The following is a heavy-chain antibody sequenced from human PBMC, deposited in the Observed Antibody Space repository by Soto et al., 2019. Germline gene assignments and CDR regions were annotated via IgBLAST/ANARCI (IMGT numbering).Heavy chain of an antibody. V-gene: IGHV5-10-1*01. CDR3: ARRLRGIAAAGTDY. D-gene: IGHD6-13*01. CDR1: GYTFTSYW. J-gene: IGHJ4*02. Sequence: KVSCKASGYTFTSYWISWVRQMPGKGLEWMGRIDPSDSYTSYSPSFQGHVTIPADKSISTAYLQWSSLKASDTAMYYCARRLRGIAAAGTDYWGQGTLVTVSS. CDR2: IDPSDSYT.